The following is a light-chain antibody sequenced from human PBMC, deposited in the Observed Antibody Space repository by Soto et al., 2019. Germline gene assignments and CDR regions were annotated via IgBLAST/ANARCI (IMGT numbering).Light chain of an antibody. Sequence: DIQLTQSPSFLSASVGDRVTITCRASQGISSYLAWYQQKPGKAPKLLIYSASTLQSGVPSRFSGSGSGTEFILTISSLQPEDFATYSCQQLDGYPHTVGGGTKVDSK. CDR3: QQLDGYPHT. CDR2: SAS. J-gene: IGKJ4*01. CDR1: QGISSY. V-gene: IGKV1-9*01.